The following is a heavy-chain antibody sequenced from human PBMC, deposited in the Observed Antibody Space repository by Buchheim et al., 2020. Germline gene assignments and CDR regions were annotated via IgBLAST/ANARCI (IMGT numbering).Heavy chain of an antibody. CDR2: IYYSGST. J-gene: IGHJ4*02. CDR3: ARLTDRDGYNLGYFDY. V-gene: IGHV4-39*01. CDR1: GGSISSSSYY. D-gene: IGHD5-24*01. Sequence: QLQLQESGPGLVKPSETLSLTCTVSGGSISSSSYYWGWIRQPPGKGLEWIGSIYYSGSTYYNPSLKSRVPISVDTSKNQFSLKLSSVTAADTAVYYCARLTDRDGYNLGYFDYWGQGTL.